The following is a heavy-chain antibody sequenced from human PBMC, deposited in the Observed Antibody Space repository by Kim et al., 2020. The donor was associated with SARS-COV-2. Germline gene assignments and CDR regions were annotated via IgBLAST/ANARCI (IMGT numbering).Heavy chain of an antibody. V-gene: IGHV4-59*01. CDR3: ARSILAGWARLRGAFDI. CDR1: GGSISSYY. J-gene: IGHJ3*02. CDR2: IYYSGST. Sequence: SETLSLTCTVSGGSISSYYWSWIRQPPGKGLEWIGYIYYSGSTNYNPSLKSRVTISVDTSKNQFSLKLSSVTAADTAVYYCARSILAGWARLRGAFDIWGQGTMVTVSS. D-gene: IGHD6-6*01.